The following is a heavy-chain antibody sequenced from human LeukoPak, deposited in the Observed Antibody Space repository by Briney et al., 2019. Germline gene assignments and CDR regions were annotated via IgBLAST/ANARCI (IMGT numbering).Heavy chain of an antibody. V-gene: IGHV3-7*01. CDR1: GFTFSISW. D-gene: IGHD1-26*01. Sequence: GGSLRLSCVASGFTFSISWVTWVRLAPGKGLEWVANIDKHGNKKYYVDSVKGRFAISRDYASNSVSLQMDSLRAEDTSVYYCARDAGWGYYDLWGQGTPVTVSS. CDR2: IDKHGNKK. J-gene: IGHJ4*02. CDR3: ARDAGWGYYDL.